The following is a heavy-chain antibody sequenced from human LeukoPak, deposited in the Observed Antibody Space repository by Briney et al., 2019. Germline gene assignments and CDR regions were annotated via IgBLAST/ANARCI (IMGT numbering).Heavy chain of an antibody. D-gene: IGHD3-10*01. CDR2: INPNSGGT. CDR1: GYTFNGHH. Sequence: ASVKVSCKASGYTFNGHHIHWVRRAPGQGLEWMGWINPNSGGTNYAQNFQGRVTMTRDTSISTAYMELLRLRSDDTDVYYCARGIYNDYWGQGTLVTVSS. CDR3: ARGIYNDY. J-gene: IGHJ4*02. V-gene: IGHV1-2*02.